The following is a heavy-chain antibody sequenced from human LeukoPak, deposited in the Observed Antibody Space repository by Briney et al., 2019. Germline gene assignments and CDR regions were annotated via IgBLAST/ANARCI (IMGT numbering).Heavy chain of an antibody. D-gene: IGHD1/OR15-1a*01. CDR1: GFTFSSYE. CDR2: ISSSSSYT. J-gene: IGHJ6*02. V-gene: IGHV3-21*05. CDR3: ARENSLDV. Sequence: GGSLRLSCAASGFTFSSYEMNWVRQAPGKGLEWVSYISSSSSYTNYADSVKGRFTISRDNAKNSLYLQMNSLRAEDTAVYYCARENSLDVWGQGTTVTVSS.